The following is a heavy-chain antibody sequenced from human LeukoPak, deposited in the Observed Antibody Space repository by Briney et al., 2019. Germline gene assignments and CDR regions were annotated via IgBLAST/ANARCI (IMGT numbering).Heavy chain of an antibody. Sequence: ASVKVSCKASGGTFSSYAISWVRQAPGQGLEWMGRIIPIFGIANYAQKFQGRVTITADKSTSTAYMELSSLRSEDTAVYYCAGQYYYDSSGSYYYYYGMDVWGQGTTVTVSS. CDR1: GGTFSSYA. CDR3: AGQYYYDSSGSYYYYYGMDV. V-gene: IGHV1-69*04. CDR2: IIPIFGIA. J-gene: IGHJ6*02. D-gene: IGHD3-22*01.